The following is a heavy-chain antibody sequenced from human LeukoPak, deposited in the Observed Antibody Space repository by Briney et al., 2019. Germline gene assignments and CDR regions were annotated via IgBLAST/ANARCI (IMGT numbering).Heavy chain of an antibody. D-gene: IGHD6-19*01. CDR3: ARDGRAVAGNGGVDAFDI. CDR1: GFTFSSYE. V-gene: IGHV3-30-3*01. J-gene: IGHJ3*02. CDR2: ISYDGSNK. Sequence: GGSLRLSCAASGFTFSSYEMNWVRQAPGKGLEWVAVISYDGSNKYYADSVKGRFTISRDNSKNTLYLQMNSLRAEDTAVYYCARDGRAVAGNGGVDAFDIWGQGTMVTVSS.